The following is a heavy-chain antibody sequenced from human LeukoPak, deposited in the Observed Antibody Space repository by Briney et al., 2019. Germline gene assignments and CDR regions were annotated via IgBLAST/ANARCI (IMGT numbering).Heavy chain of an antibody. V-gene: IGHV1-69*05. Sequence: SVKVSCKASGGTFSSYAISWVRQAPGQGLEWMGGIIPIFGTANYAQKFQGRVTITTDESTSTAYMELSSLRSEDTAVYYCARADVLLWFGELSSYWGQGTLVTVSS. D-gene: IGHD3-10*01. J-gene: IGHJ4*02. CDR2: IIPIFGTA. CDR3: ARADVLLWFGELSSY. CDR1: GGTFSSYA.